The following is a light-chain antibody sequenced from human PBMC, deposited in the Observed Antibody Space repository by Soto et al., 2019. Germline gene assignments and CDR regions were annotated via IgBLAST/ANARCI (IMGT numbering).Light chain of an antibody. CDR3: QQYDNLPSLT. CDR1: QVISNY. J-gene: IGKJ4*01. V-gene: IGKV1-33*01. Sequence: DIQMTQSPSSLSASVGDRVTITCQASQVISNYLNWYQQKPGKAPKLLIYDASNLETGVPSRFSGSGSGTTFTFTISSLQPEDIATYYCQQYDNLPSLTFGGGTKVEIK. CDR2: DAS.